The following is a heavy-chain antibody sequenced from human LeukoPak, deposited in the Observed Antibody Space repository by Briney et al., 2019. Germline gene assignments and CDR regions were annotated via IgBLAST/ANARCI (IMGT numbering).Heavy chain of an antibody. J-gene: IGHJ4*02. D-gene: IGHD1-26*01. V-gene: IGHV4-34*01. CDR1: GGSFSGYY. CDR2: INHSGST. Sequence: SETLSLTCAVSGGSFSGYYWSWIRQPPGKGLEWIGEINHSGSTNYNPSLKSRVTISVDTSKNQFSLKLSSVTAADTAVYYCARVLLWWELPRYYFDYWGQGTLVTVSS. CDR3: ARVLLWWELPRYYFDY.